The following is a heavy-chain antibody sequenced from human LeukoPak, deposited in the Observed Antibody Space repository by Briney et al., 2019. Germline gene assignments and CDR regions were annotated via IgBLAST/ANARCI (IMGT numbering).Heavy chain of an antibody. CDR1: GFTFSSYA. V-gene: IGHV3-23*01. CDR2: VSGSGGST. J-gene: IGHJ4*02. CDR3: AKGYQLLGALDY. Sequence: GGSLRLPCAASGFTFSSYAMSWVRQAPGKGLEWVSAVSGSGGSTYYADSVKGRFTISRDNSKNTLYLQMNSLRAEDTAVYYCAKGYQLLGALDYWGQGTLVTVSS. D-gene: IGHD2-2*01.